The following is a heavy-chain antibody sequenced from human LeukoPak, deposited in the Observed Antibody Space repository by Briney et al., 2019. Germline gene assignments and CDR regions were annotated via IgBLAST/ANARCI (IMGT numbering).Heavy chain of an antibody. J-gene: IGHJ4*02. CDR3: ARHLSDITSSPNY. CDR1: GGSIRSYY. D-gene: IGHD2-2*01. CDR2: IYPRDSRT. Sequence: ETLSLTCTVSGGSIRSYYWSWIRQPPGKGLEWMGVIYPRDSRTTYSPSFQDQVTISADKSISTAYLQWTSLKASDTAMYYCARHLSDITSSPNYWGPGTLVTVSS. V-gene: IGHV5-51*01.